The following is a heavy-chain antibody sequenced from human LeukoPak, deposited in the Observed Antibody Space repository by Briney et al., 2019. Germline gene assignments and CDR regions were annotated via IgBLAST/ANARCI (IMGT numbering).Heavy chain of an antibody. D-gene: IGHD3-22*01. V-gene: IGHV3-74*03. Sequence: GGSLRLSCVASGFTINPFNHYWMHWVRQAPGKGLVWVSHITRAATDTMYADFVKGRFTISRDNSKNTLYLQMNSLRAEDTAVYYCVRDDDRPDNGLDYWGQGTLVTVSS. CDR1: GFTINPFNHYW. CDR3: VRDDDRPDNGLDY. J-gene: IGHJ4*02. CDR2: ITRAATDT.